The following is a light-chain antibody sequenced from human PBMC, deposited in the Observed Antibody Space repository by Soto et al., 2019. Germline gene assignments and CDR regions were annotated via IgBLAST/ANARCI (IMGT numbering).Light chain of an antibody. CDR3: CSYAGGTSVV. CDR2: EDI. J-gene: IGLJ2*01. Sequence: QSALTQPASVSGSPGQSITISCTGTTSDIGRYNLVSWYQQYPGKAPKLILYEDIERPSGVSNRFSGSKSGNTASLPISGLLTEDEADYYCCSYAGGTSVVFGGGTKVTVL. V-gene: IGLV2-23*01. CDR1: TSDIGRYNL.